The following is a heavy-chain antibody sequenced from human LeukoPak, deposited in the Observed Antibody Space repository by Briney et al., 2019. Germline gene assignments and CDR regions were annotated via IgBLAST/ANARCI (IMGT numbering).Heavy chain of an antibody. D-gene: IGHD6-13*01. CDR1: GYTLTEFS. J-gene: IGHJ4*02. Sequence: ASVKVSCKVSGYTLTEFSIHWVRRVPGKGLEWVGGFDPEDGETIYAQKFQGRVTMTEDTSSDTAYMELSSLRSDDTAVYFCTAITAAGQRGSSFDYWGQGTLVTVSS. CDR3: TAITAAGQRGSSFDY. V-gene: IGHV1-24*01. CDR2: FDPEDGET.